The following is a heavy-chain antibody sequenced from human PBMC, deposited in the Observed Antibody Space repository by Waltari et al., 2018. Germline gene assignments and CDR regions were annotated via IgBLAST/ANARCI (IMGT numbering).Heavy chain of an antibody. D-gene: IGHD2-21*01. V-gene: IGHV5-51*01. CDR1: GSSFPTYW. CDR2: IYPADSDT. CDR3: ARHVARRSPFDF. Sequence: EVQLLQSGAEVKKPGESLNISCKGFGSSFPTYWIAWLRQRPGKGLEWMGIIYPADSDTRYSPSFQGQVTISADKSINTAYLQWSSLKASGTAMYYCARHVARRSPFDFWGQGTVVIVSS. J-gene: IGHJ3*01.